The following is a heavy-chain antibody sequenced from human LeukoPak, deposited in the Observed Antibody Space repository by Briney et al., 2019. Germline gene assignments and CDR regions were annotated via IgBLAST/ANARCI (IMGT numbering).Heavy chain of an antibody. CDR1: GLTFSNYW. J-gene: IGHJ4*02. CDR2: IKEDGSET. D-gene: IGHD3-10*01. CDR3: ARFVFGLTASYFDY. V-gene: IGHV3-7*01. Sequence: GGSLRLSCAASGLTFSNYWMSWVRQAPGKGLEWVGNIKEDGSETYYVDSVKGRFTISRDNAKNSLYLQMNSLRAEDTAVYYCARFVFGLTASYFDYWGQGTLVTVSS.